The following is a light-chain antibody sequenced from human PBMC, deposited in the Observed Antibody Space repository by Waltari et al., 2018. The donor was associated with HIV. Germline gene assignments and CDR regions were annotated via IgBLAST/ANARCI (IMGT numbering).Light chain of an antibody. CDR1: SRDVGAYHY. CDR2: EVS. J-gene: IGLJ2*01. V-gene: IGLV2-14*01. Sequence: QSALTQPASVSGSPGQSITISCTGTSRDVGAYHYVSWYQQPPGTAPKLIIFEVSNRPSGISDRFSGSKSGNTASLTISGLQAEDEADYYCSSLTTTNTLIFGGGTKVTVL. CDR3: SSLTTTNTLI.